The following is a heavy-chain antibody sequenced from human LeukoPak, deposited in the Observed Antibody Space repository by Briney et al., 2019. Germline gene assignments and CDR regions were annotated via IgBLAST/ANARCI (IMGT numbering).Heavy chain of an antibody. CDR1: GFTHRSYW. D-gene: IGHD2-2*01. V-gene: IGHV3-7*05. CDR3: VRDIWSCTSSSCFVD. J-gene: IGHJ4*02. CDR2: INRDGSEE. Sequence: GGSLRLSCAVSGFTHRSYWMSWVRQAPGKGLEWVANINRDGSEENYVASVKGRFTISRDNAKNLLYLQMNNLRAEDTAVYYCVRDIWSCTSSSCFVDWGQGTLVTVS.